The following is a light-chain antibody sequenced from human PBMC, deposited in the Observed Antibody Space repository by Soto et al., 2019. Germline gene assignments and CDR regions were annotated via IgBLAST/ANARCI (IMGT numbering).Light chain of an antibody. Sequence: QSVLTQPPSVSGSPGQSVTISCTGTSSDVGGYDYVSWYQQRPGKAPKLLIYDVTKRPSGVPDRLSGSKSGNTASLTISGLQAEDEADFYCCSYGGSFPYVFGTGTKLTVL. CDR1: SSDVGGYDY. V-gene: IGLV2-11*01. J-gene: IGLJ1*01. CDR3: CSYGGSFPYV. CDR2: DVT.